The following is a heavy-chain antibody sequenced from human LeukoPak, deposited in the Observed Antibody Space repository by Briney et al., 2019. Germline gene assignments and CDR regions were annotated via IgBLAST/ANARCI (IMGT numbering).Heavy chain of an antibody. CDR2: FDPEDGET. CDR1: GHTLSELS. Sequence: EASMKVSCKVSGHTLSELSIHWVRQAPGKGLEWMGGFDPEDGETIYAQRFQGRVTMTEDTSTDTAYMDLRSLRSEDTAVYYCVIAPLWFGEFDDYWGQGTLVTVSS. CDR3: VIAPLWFGEFDDY. V-gene: IGHV1-24*01. D-gene: IGHD3-10*01. J-gene: IGHJ4*02.